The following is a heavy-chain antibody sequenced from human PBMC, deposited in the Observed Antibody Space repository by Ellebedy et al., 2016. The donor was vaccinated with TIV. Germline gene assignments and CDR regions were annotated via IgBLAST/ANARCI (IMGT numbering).Heavy chain of an antibody. V-gene: IGHV1-69*04. D-gene: IGHD2-2*01. CDR3: ARDYCSSTSCHGNYYYYYMDV. Sequence: SVKVSXXASGGTFSSYAISWVRQAPGQGLEWMGRIIPILGIANYAQKFQGRVTITADKSTSTAYMELSSLRSEDTAVYYCARDYCSSTSCHGNYYYYYMDVWGKGTTVTVSS. J-gene: IGHJ6*03. CDR2: IIPILGIA. CDR1: GGTFSSYA.